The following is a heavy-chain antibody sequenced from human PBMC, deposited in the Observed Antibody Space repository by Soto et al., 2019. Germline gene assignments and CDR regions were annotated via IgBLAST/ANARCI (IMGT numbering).Heavy chain of an antibody. CDR1: GFTFGDFA. J-gene: IGHJ4*02. Sequence: EVQLVESGGGLVQPGRSLRLSCAASGFTFGDFAMHWVRQAPGKGLEWVSGITWNSDYVVYADSVKGRFTISRDNAKNSVYLQMDSLRTEDTALYYCAKSEEPSGGWLRYFAFWGQGTLVTVSS. V-gene: IGHV3-9*01. D-gene: IGHD5-12*01. CDR2: ITWNSDYV. CDR3: AKSEEPSGGWLRYFAF.